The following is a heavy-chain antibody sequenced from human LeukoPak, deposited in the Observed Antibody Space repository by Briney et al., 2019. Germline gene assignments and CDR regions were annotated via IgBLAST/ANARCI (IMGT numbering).Heavy chain of an antibody. CDR3: TRDPEALDY. J-gene: IGHJ4*02. Sequence: PGGSLRLSCAASGFTISDYSMKWVRQAPGKGLEWISCIRKITTTTYYADSVRGRFASSRDNAKNAVYLQMNSLRDDDTAVYYCTRDPEALDYWGQGTLVTVSS. V-gene: IGHV3-48*02. CDR2: IRKITTTT. CDR1: GFTISDYS.